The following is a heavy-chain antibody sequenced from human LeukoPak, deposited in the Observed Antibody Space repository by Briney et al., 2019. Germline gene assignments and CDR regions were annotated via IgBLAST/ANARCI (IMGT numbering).Heavy chain of an antibody. CDR2: IIPIFGTA. D-gene: IGHD3-3*01. V-gene: IGHV1-69*05. J-gene: IGHJ6*03. CDR1: GGTFSSYA. Sequence: SVKVSCKASGGTFSSYAISWVRQAPGQGLEWMGGIIPIFGTANYAQKFQGRVTITTDESTSTAYMELSSLRSEDTAVYYCARPSYDFWSGYSDYYYYMDVWGKGTTVTVSS. CDR3: ARPSYDFWSGYSDYYYYMDV.